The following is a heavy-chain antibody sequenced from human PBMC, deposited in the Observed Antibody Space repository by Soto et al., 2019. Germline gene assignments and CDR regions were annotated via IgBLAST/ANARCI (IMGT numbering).Heavy chain of an antibody. CDR2: IWYDGRNK. V-gene: IGHV3-33*01. J-gene: IGHJ4*02. CDR1: GFTFGSYG. CDR3: ARSGIAAGDY. Sequence: QVQLVESGGGVVQPGRSLRLSCAASGFTFGSYGMHWVRQAPGKGLEWVAVIWYDGRNKYYADSVKGRFTISRDNSKNTLYLQMNSLRAEDTAGYYCARSGIAAGDYWGQGTLVTVSS. D-gene: IGHD6-13*01.